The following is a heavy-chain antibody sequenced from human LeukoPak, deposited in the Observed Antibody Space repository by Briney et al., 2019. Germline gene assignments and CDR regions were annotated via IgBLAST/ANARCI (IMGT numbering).Heavy chain of an antibody. Sequence: SETLSLTCTVSGGSISSYYWSWIRQPPGKGLEWIGYIYYSGSTNYNPSLKSRVTISVDTSKNQFSLKLSSVTAADTAVYYCARVGAAAGLGTYFDYWGQGTLVTVSS. CDR1: GGSISSYY. J-gene: IGHJ4*02. CDR3: ARVGAAAGLGTYFDY. CDR2: IYYSGST. D-gene: IGHD6-13*01. V-gene: IGHV4-59*01.